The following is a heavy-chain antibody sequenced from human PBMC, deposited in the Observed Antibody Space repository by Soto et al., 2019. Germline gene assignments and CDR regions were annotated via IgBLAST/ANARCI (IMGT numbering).Heavy chain of an antibody. CDR1: GGSIRDYY. V-gene: IGHV4-59*08. J-gene: IGHJ4*02. Sequence: QVQLQESGPGLVKPSETLSLTCTVSGGSIRDYYWGWIRQSPGKGLEWIGYIYYTGTTKYNPSLKGRVTISVGSSKNRFSRKLDSVTAADTAVYYCARLGGYYQAFDSWGQGTLVTVSS. CDR2: IYYTGTT. D-gene: IGHD3-22*01. CDR3: ARLGGYYQAFDS.